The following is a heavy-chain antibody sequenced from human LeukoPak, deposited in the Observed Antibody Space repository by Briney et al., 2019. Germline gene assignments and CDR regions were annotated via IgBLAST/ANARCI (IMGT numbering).Heavy chain of an antibody. Sequence: GRSLRLSCAASGFTFSSYVMHWVRQAPGKGLEWVAVISYDGSNKYYADSVKGRFTLSRDNSKNTLYLQMDSLRAEDTAIYFCARANWAGIEAPATDYWGQGTLVTVSS. D-gene: IGHD2-15*01. CDR2: ISYDGSNK. CDR1: GFTFSSYV. V-gene: IGHV3-30-3*01. J-gene: IGHJ4*02. CDR3: ARANWAGIEAPATDY.